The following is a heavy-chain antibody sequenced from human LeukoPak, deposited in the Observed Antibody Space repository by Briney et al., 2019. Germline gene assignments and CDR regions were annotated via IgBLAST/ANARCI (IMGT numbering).Heavy chain of an antibody. CDR3: ARVEATYWYFDL. J-gene: IGHJ2*01. CDR2: IYYSGST. V-gene: IGHV4-59*01. CDR1: GGSIGSYY. Sequence: SETLSLTCTVSGGSIGSYYWSWIRQPPGKGLEWIGYIYYSGSTNYNPSLKSRVTISVDTSKNQFSLKLSSVTAADTAVYYCARVEATYWYFDLWGRGTLVTVSS.